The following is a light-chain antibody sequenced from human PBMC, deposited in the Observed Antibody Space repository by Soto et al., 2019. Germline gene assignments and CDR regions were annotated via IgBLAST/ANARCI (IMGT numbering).Light chain of an antibody. J-gene: IGKJ1*01. Sequence: QITQSPSSLSASVGEKIIITCRASRDVGSDVSWYQQQPGQAPKLLIYAASNLYTGVPSRFSGSRSGTEFSLIISSLQPEDFATYYCLQYNHYPPTFGQGTKVDIK. V-gene: IGKV1-17*01. CDR1: RDVGSD. CDR2: AAS. CDR3: LQYNHYPPT.